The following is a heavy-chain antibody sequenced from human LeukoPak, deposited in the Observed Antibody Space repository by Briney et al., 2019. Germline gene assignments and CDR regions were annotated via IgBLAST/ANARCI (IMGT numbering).Heavy chain of an antibody. J-gene: IGHJ3*02. Sequence: GESLRLSCAASGFTFSHYAMHWVRQAPGKGLEWVAIISFDGANKDYAESVKGRFTISRDNSKNTLYLQMNSLRAEDAAVYYCASAIYYSASGTYSDAFDTWGQGTKVTVSS. D-gene: IGHD3-10*01. CDR3: ASAIYYSASGTYSDAFDT. CDR1: GFTFSHYA. CDR2: ISFDGANK. V-gene: IGHV3-30-3*01.